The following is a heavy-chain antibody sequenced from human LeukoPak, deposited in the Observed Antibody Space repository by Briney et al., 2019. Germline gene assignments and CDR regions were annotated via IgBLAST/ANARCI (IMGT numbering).Heavy chain of an antibody. Sequence: MSSETLSLTCAVSGGSINSHYWGWIRQPPGKGLQWIGDIYSTGKNNYNPSLKSRVTISLDTSKSHLSLNLTSVLAADTAIYYCVRRGTGWNYFDYWGQGILVTVSS. CDR1: GGSINSHY. V-gene: IGHV4-4*08. J-gene: IGHJ4*02. CDR2: IYSTGKN. D-gene: IGHD2-8*02. CDR3: VRRGTGWNYFDY.